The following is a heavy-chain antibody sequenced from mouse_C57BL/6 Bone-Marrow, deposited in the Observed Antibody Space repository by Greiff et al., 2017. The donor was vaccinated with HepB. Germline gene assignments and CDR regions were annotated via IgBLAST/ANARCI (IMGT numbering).Heavy chain of an antibody. CDR1: GYTFTSYW. CDR2: IDPSDSYT. CDR3: AGYPDY. D-gene: IGHD2-2*01. V-gene: IGHV1-50*01. J-gene: IGHJ2*01. Sequence: QVQLQQSGAELVKPGASVKLSCKASGYTFTSYWMQWVKQRPGQGLEWIGEIDPSDSYTNYNQKFKGKATLTVDTSSSTAYMQLSSLTSEDSAVYYCAGYPDYWGQGTTLTVSS.